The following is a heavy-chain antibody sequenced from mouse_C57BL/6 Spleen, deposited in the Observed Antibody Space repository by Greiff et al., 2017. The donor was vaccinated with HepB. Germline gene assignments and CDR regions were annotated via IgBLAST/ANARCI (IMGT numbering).Heavy chain of an antibody. CDR3: ASLLSLFAY. Sequence: DVHLVESGGGLVKPGGSLKLSCAASGFTFSSYTMSWVRQTPEKRLEWVATISGGGGNTYYPDSVKGRFTISRDNAKNTLYLQMSSLRSEDTALYYCASLLSLFAYWGQGTLVTVSA. V-gene: IGHV5-9*01. J-gene: IGHJ3*01. CDR2: ISGGGGNT. CDR1: GFTFSSYT. D-gene: IGHD6-1*01.